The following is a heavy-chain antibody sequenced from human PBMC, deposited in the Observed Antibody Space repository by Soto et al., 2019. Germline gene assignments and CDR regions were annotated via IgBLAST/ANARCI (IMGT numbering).Heavy chain of an antibody. CDR2: VSPPFRTS. J-gene: IGHJ6*02. V-gene: IGHV1-69*01. CDR3: ARVLYYGSGSYSRDGMDV. Sequence: QVQLVQSGAEVKKPGSSVKVSCKTSGVSFNNNGIGWVRQAPGHGLEWMGGVSPPFRTSNYARKFQGRISITVDAATGTVNMELSSLTSEHAAQYYCARVLYYGSGSYSRDGMDVWGQGTTVTVSS. D-gene: IGHD3-10*01. CDR1: GVSFNNNG.